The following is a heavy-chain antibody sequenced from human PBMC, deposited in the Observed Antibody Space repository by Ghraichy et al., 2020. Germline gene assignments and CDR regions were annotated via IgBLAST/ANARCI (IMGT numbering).Heavy chain of an antibody. V-gene: IGHV4-39*01. D-gene: IGHD3-10*01. J-gene: IGHJ5*02. CDR2: FYYSGST. CDR1: GGSISSDTYY. Sequence: SETLSLTCIVSGGSISSDTYYWGWIRQPPGKGLEWIGSFYYSGSTYFNPSLKSRVTISVDTSKNQFSLKLNSVTAADTAVYYCARHGGLYRLWFDPWGQGTLVAVSS. CDR3: ARHGGLYRLWFDP.